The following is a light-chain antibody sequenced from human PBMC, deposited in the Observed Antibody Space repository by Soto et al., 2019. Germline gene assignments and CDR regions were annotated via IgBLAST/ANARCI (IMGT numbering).Light chain of an antibody. CDR2: AAS. J-gene: IGKJ5*01. CDR3: QQYYSYPLT. CDR1: QGISSY. V-gene: IGKV1-8*01. Sequence: AIRMTQSPSSLSASTGDRVTITCRASQGISSYLAWYQQKPWKAPKLLIYAASTLQSGVPSRFSGSGSGTDFTLTISCLQSEDFATYYCQQYYSYPLTFGGGTRLEIK.